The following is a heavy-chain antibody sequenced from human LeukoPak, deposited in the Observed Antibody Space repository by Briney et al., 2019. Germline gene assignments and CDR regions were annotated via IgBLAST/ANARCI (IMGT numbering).Heavy chain of an antibody. Sequence: ASVTVSCQASGYTFTSYYMHWVRQAPGQGLEWMGIINPSGGSTSYAQKFQGRVTMTRDTSTSTVYMELSSLRSEDTAVYYCASSRQWLVRDDYGMDVWGQGTTVTVSS. D-gene: IGHD6-19*01. CDR3: ASSRQWLVRDDYGMDV. J-gene: IGHJ6*02. CDR1: GYTFTSYY. V-gene: IGHV1-46*01. CDR2: INPSGGST.